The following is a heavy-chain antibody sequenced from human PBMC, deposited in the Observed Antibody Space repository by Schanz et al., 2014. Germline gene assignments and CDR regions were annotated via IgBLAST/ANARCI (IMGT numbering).Heavy chain of an antibody. CDR3: AKGQGAVINNWCFDL. D-gene: IGHD2-21*01. V-gene: IGHV3-23*04. J-gene: IGHJ2*01. CDR2: ISGSAETT. Sequence: EVQLVESGGGLVQPGGSLRVSCAASGFTFSSNAMSWVRRAPGKGLEWVSAISGSAETTYYADSVKGRFTISRDNSKNALYLHMNSLSADDTAIYYCAKGQGAVINNWCFDLWGRGTLVTVSS. CDR1: GFTFSSNA.